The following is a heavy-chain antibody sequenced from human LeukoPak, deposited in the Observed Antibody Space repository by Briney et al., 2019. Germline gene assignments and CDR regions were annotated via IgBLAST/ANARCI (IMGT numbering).Heavy chain of an antibody. CDR2: ISYDGSNK. CDR1: GFTFSSYA. J-gene: IGHJ4*02. D-gene: IGHD3-3*02. CDR3: ARSAFAKAVYFDY. V-gene: IGHV3-30-3*01. Sequence: GGSLRLSCAASGFTFSSYAMHWVRQAPGKGLEWVAVISYDGSNKYYADSVKGRFTISRDNAKNSLYLQMNSLRDEDTAVYYCARSAFAKAVYFDYWGQGTLVTVSS.